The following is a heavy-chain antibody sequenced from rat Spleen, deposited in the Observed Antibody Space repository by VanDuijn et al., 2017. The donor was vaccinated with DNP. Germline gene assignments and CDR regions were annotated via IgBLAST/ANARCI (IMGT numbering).Heavy chain of an antibody. Sequence: EVLLVESDGGLVQPGRSLKLSCAVSGFTFSDYYMAWVRQAPTKGLEWVASISTGGGNTYYRDSVKGRFTIFRDSGKISLHLQMDSLRSEDTATYYCARQLGLDYWGQGVMVTVSS. V-gene: IGHV5-25*01. CDR2: ISTGGGNT. CDR3: ARQLGLDY. CDR1: GFTFSDYY. D-gene: IGHD5-1*01. J-gene: IGHJ2*01.